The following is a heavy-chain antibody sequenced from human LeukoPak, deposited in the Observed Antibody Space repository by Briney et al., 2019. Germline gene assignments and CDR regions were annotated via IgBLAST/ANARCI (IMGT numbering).Heavy chain of an antibody. J-gene: IGHJ5*02. D-gene: IGHD6-13*01. CDR2: IIPIFGTA. CDR3: AREVVGGSSWYPHWFDP. Sequence: PVKVSCKASGGTFSSYAISWVRQAPGQGLEWMGGIIPIFGTANYAQKFQGRVTITTDESTGTAYMELSSLRSEDTAVYYCAREVVGGSSWYPHWFDPWGQGTLVTVSS. CDR1: GGTFSSYA. V-gene: IGHV1-69*05.